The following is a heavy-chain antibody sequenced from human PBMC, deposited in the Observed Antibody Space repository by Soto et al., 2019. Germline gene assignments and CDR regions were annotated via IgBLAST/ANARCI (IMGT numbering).Heavy chain of an antibody. CDR3: ARGVYDFWSGYSGGMDV. V-gene: IGHV4-59*01. CDR2: IYYSGST. CDR1: GGSISSYY. Sequence: SETLSLTCTVSGGSISSYYWSWIRQPPGKGLEWIGYIYYSGSTNYNPSLKSRVTISVDTSKNQFSLKLSSVTAADTAVYYCARGVYDFWSGYSGGMDVWGQGTTVTVSS. J-gene: IGHJ6*02. D-gene: IGHD3-3*01.